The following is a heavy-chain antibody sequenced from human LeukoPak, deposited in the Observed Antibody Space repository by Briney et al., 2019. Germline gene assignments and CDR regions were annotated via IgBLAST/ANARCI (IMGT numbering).Heavy chain of an antibody. CDR1: GFTFSSYS. J-gene: IGHJ4*02. CDR2: ISSSSSYI. D-gene: IGHD3-3*01. V-gene: IGHV3-21*01. Sequence: KTGGSLSLFCAVSGFTFSSYSMNWVSQAPGKGLEWVSSISSSSSYIYYADSVKGRFTISRDNAKNSLYLQMNSLRAEDTAEYFCAREDFWSGFFDYWGRGILVTVSS. CDR3: AREDFWSGFFDY.